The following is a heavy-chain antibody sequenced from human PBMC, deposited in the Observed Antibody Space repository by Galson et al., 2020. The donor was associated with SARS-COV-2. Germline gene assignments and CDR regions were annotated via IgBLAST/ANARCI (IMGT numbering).Heavy chain of an antibody. D-gene: IGHD7-27*01. CDR3: ARGLNGDFDY. V-gene: IGHV1-69*05. CDR2: IIGILHTS. Sequence: ASVKVSCKASGGSLNNNAISWVRQATGHGLEWMGGIIGILHTSKYAENFQGRVTITRDDSASTVYMELSSLRSDDTAVYYCARGLNGDFDYWGQGTLVSVSS. J-gene: IGHJ4*02. CDR1: GGSLNNNA.